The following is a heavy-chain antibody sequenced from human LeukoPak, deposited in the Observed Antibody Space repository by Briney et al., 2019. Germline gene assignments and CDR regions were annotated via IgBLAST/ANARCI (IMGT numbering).Heavy chain of an antibody. V-gene: IGHV4-39*07. D-gene: IGHD6-19*01. CDR1: GGSISSSSYY. CDR3: ARLQYSRYSSGWYGGGRHYYYYMDV. CDR2: IYYSGST. J-gene: IGHJ6*03. Sequence: PSETLSLTCTVSGGSISSSSYYWGWIRQPPGKGLEWIGSIYYSGSTNYNPSLKSRVTISVDTSKNQFSLKLSSVTAADTAVYYCARLQYSRYSSGWYGGGRHYYYYMDVWGKGTTVTISS.